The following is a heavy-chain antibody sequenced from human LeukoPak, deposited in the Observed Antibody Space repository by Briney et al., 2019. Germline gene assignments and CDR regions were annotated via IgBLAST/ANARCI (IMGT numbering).Heavy chain of an antibody. V-gene: IGHV3-15*01. J-gene: IGHJ1*01. CDR2: IKSKTDGGTT. CDR3: AKEALCDCYSYYFQH. D-gene: IGHD2-21*02. CDR1: GFTFSNAW. Sequence: GGSLRLSCAASGFTFSNAWMSWVRQAPGKGLEWVGRIKSKTDGGTTDYAAPVKGRFTISRDDSKNTLYLQMNSLRAEDTAVYYCAKEALCDCYSYYFQHWGQGTLVTVSS.